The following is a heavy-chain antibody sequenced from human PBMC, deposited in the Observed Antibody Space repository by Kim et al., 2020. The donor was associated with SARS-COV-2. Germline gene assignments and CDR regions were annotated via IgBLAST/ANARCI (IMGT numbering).Heavy chain of an antibody. CDR3: VRDSQVSRYFDL. CDR1: GFSFSAHF. V-gene: IGHV3-72*01. Sequence: GGSLRLSCAASGFSFSAHFMIWVRQAPGKGLEWLGRIRNKANRYTTEYAASVKGRFTISRDDSNSSLYLQMNTLTVEDTAMYFCVRDSQVSRYFDLWGRG. J-gene: IGHJ2*01. CDR2: IRNKANRYTT.